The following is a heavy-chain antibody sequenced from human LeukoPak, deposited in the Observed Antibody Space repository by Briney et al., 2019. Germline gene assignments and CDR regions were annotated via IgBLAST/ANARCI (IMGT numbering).Heavy chain of an antibody. CDR3: ARPEFRGVLAGALDI. V-gene: IGHV3-66*04. Sequence: ETLSLTCAVYGGSFSGYYWSWVRQAPGKGLEWVSVNSGGRTYYADSVKGRFTISRDNSKNTLYLQMNSLRAEDTAVYYCARPEFRGVLAGALDIWGLGTMVTVSS. CDR2: NSGGRT. D-gene: IGHD3-10*01. J-gene: IGHJ3*02. CDR1: GGSFSGYY.